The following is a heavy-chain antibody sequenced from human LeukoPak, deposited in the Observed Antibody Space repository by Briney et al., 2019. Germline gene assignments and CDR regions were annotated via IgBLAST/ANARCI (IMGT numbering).Heavy chain of an antibody. D-gene: IGHD6-13*01. CDR3: ARLPVGVAAAASSGDGMDV. J-gene: IGHJ6*04. Sequence: GESLQISCKGSGYSLTSYWISWVRQMPGKGLEWMGRIDPSDSYTNYSPSFQGHVTISADKSISTAYLQWSSLKASDTAMYYCARLPVGVAAAASSGDGMDVWGKGTTVTVSS. CDR2: IDPSDSYT. CDR1: GYSLTSYW. V-gene: IGHV5-10-1*01.